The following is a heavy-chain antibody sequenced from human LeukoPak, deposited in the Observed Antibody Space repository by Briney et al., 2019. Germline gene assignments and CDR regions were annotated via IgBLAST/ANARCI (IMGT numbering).Heavy chain of an antibody. CDR1: GFTFNNYG. V-gene: IGHV3-23*01. D-gene: IGHD3-10*01. CDR2: ISSSGGST. Sequence: PGGSLRLSCAASGFTFNNYGMTWVRQAPGKGLEWVSFISSSGGSTYYADSVKGWFTISRDNSKNTLYLQMNSLRAGDTAVYYCAKDAQYYYGSGTYFDYWGQGTLVTVSS. CDR3: AKDAQYYYGSGTYFDY. J-gene: IGHJ4*02.